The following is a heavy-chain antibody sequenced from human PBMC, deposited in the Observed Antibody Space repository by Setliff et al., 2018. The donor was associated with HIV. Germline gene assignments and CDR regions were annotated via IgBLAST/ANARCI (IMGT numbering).Heavy chain of an antibody. D-gene: IGHD2-2*01. CDR2: IFASGST. V-gene: IGHV4-4*07. CDR1: GGSFSSYH. Sequence: SENLSLTCTVSGGSFSSYHWSWIRHPAGKGLEWIGHIFASGSTKYNPSLESRVTMSVDTSRTQFSLKLRSVTAADTAVYYCARVGASGVASSMDYHYYMDVWGKGTSVTVSS. CDR3: ARVGASGVASSMDYHYYMDV. J-gene: IGHJ6*03.